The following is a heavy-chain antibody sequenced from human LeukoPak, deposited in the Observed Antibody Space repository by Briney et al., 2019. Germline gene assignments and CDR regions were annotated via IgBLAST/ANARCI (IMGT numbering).Heavy chain of an antibody. CDR3: ARGRKASRRYFDH. D-gene: IGHD3-10*01. Sequence: ASVKVSCKASGYTFTSHGISWVRQAPGQGLEWMGWISACDGNTNYAQKVQGRVTMTRDTSTSTAYMELRSLRSDDTAVYYCARGRKASRRYFDHWGQGTLVTVSS. CDR1: GYTFTSHG. J-gene: IGHJ4*02. V-gene: IGHV1-18*04. CDR2: ISACDGNT.